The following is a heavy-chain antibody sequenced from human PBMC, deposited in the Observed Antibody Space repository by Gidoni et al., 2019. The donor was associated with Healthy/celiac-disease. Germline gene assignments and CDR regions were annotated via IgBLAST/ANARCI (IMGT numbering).Heavy chain of an antibody. Sequence: EVQLVESGGGLVKPGGSLRLSCAASGFTFSSYSMNWVRQAPGKGLEWVSSISSSSSYIYYADSVKGRFTISRDNAKNSLYLQMNSLRAEDTAVYYCARGSIAVAGTDYWGQGTLVTVSS. V-gene: IGHV3-21*01. J-gene: IGHJ4*02. CDR3: ARGSIAVAGTDY. CDR2: ISSSSSYI. D-gene: IGHD6-19*01. CDR1: GFTFSSYS.